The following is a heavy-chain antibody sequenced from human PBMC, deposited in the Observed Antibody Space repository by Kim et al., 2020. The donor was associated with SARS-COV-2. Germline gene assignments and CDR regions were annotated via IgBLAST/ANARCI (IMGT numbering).Heavy chain of an antibody. D-gene: IGHD6-19*01. CDR3: ARVAGQWHGEYYFDY. V-gene: IGHV4-59*01. CDR1: GGSISSYY. Sequence: SETLSLTCTVSGGSISSYYWSWIRQPPGKGLEWIGYIYYSGSTNYNPSLKSRVTISVDTSKNQFSLKLSSVTAADTAVYYCARVAGQWHGEYYFDYWGQGTLVTVSS. J-gene: IGHJ4*02. CDR2: IYYSGST.